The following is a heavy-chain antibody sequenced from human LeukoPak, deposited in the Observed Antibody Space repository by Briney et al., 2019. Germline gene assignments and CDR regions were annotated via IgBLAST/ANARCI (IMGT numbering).Heavy chain of an antibody. V-gene: IGHV1-2*02. J-gene: IGHJ6*03. CDR1: GYTFTGYY. D-gene: IGHD2-2*01. Sequence: ASVKVSCKASGYTFTGYYMHWVRQAPGQGLEWMGWINPNSGGTNYAQKFQGRVTMTRDTSISTAYMELSRLRSDDTAVYYCAGDRDIVVVPAAISRYYYYYMDVWGKGTTVTVSS. CDR3: AGDRDIVVVPAAISRYYYYYMDV. CDR2: INPNSGGT.